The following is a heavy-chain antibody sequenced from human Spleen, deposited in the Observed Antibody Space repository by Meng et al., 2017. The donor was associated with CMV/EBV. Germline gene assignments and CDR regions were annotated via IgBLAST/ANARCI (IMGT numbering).Heavy chain of an antibody. J-gene: IGHJ6*02. D-gene: IGHD2-2*01. Sequence: GESLKISCAASGFTFSSYGMHWVHQAPGKGLEWVAFIRYDGSNKYYADSVKGRFTISRDNSKNTLYLQMNSLRAEDTAVYYCAKEYCSSSSCYYYYYGMDVWGQGTTVTVSS. CDR1: GFTFSSYG. CDR3: AKEYCSSSSCYYYYYGMDV. V-gene: IGHV3-30*02. CDR2: IRYDGSNK.